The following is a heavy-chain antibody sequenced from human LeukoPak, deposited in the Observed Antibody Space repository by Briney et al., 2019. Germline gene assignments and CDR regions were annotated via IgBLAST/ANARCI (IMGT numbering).Heavy chain of an antibody. J-gene: IGHJ4*02. Sequence: SETLSLTCTVSGGSISSYYWSWIRQPPGKGLEWIVYIYYSGSTNYNPSLKSRVTISVDKSKNQFALKLSSVTAADTAVYYGARGATYYYGSGSYSFESWGEGTLVTVSS. CDR1: GGSISSYY. V-gene: IGHV4-59*08. CDR2: IYYSGST. CDR3: ARGATYYYGSGSYSFES. D-gene: IGHD3-10*01.